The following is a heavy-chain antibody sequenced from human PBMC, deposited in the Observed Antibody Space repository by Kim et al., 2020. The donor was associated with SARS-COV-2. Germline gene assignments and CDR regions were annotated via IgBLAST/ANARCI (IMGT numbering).Heavy chain of an antibody. D-gene: IGHD6-6*01. Sequence: GGSLRLSCAASGFTFSSYSMNWVRQAPGKGLEWVSSISSSSSYIYYADSVKGRFTISRDNAKNSLYLQMNSLRAEDTAVYYCAGFSSSGGYNWFDPWGQGTLVTVSS. J-gene: IGHJ5*02. V-gene: IGHV3-21*01. CDR2: ISSSSSYI. CDR3: AGFSSSGGYNWFDP. CDR1: GFTFSSYS.